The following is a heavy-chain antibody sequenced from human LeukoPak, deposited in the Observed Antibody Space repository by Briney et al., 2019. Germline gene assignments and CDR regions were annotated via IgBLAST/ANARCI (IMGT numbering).Heavy chain of an antibody. CDR2: INHSGST. J-gene: IGHJ6*03. V-gene: IGHV4-34*01. CDR1: GGSFSGYY. D-gene: IGHD3-16*02. Sequence: PSETLSLTCAVYGGSFSGYYWSWIRQPPGKGLEWIGEINHSGSTNYNPSLKSRVTISVDTSKNQFSLKLSSVTAADTAVYYCARTNYDYVWGSYRYYYYYYMDVRGKGTTVTVSS. CDR3: ARTNYDYVWGSYRYYYYYYMDV.